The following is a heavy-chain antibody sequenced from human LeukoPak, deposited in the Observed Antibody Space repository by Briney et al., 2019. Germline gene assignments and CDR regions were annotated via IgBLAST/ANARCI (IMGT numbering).Heavy chain of an antibody. V-gene: IGHV3-23*01. J-gene: IGHJ4*02. Sequence: GGSLRLSCAASGFTFSSYAMSWVRQAPGKGLEWVPAISGSGGSTYYAQSVKGRCTISRDNSKNTVYLQMNSLRAEDTAIYFCAKDLNSPKYWGQGTLVTVSS. D-gene: IGHD5-18*01. CDR3: AKDLNSPKY. CDR2: ISGSGGST. CDR1: GFTFSSYA.